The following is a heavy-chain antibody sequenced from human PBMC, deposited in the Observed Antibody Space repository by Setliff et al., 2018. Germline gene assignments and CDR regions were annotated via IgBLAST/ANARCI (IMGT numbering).Heavy chain of an antibody. D-gene: IGHD3-16*01. CDR3: ARLPNYVWGSPVDY. J-gene: IGHJ4*02. CDR1: GGSFSGYY. CDR2: INHSGST. Sequence: SETLSLTCAVYGGSFSGYYWSWIRQPPGKGLEWIGEINHSGSTNYNPSLKSRVTISVDTSKNQFSLTLSSVTAADTAVYYCARLPNYVWGSPVDYWGQGTLVTVSS. V-gene: IGHV4-34*01.